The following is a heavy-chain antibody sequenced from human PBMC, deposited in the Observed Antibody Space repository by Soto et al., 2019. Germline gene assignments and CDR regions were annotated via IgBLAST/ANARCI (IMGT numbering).Heavy chain of an antibody. V-gene: IGHV1-69*01. CDR2: VIPIFGTA. CDR1: GGTFSSYA. CDR3: ARGSRYCSGGSCYVD. Sequence: QVQLVQSGAEVKKPGSSVKVSCKASGGTFSSYAISWVRQAPGQGLEWMGGVIPIFGTANYAQKFQGRVTITADEPTSTAYMELSSLRSEDMAVYYCARGSRYCSGGSCYVDWGQGTLVTVSS. D-gene: IGHD2-15*01. J-gene: IGHJ4*02.